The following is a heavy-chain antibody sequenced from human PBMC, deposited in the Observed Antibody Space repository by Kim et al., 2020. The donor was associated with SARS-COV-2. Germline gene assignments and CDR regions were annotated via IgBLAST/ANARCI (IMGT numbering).Heavy chain of an antibody. CDR2: IKQDGSEK. CDR3: ARPMTTYYYDSSGYYPPDY. CDR1: GFTFSSYW. Sequence: GGSLRLSCAASGFTFSSYWMSWVRQAPGKGLEWVANIKQDGSEKYYVDSVKGRFTISRDNAKNSLYLQMNSLRAEDTAVYYCARPMTTYYYDSSGYYPPDYWGQGTLVTVSS. D-gene: IGHD3-22*01. J-gene: IGHJ4*02. V-gene: IGHV3-7*03.